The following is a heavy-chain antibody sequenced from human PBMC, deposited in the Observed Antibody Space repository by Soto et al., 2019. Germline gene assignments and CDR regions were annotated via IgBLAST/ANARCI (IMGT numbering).Heavy chain of an antibody. J-gene: IGHJ4*02. CDR1: GITFSSYA. V-gene: IGHV3-23*01. CDR2: ISGSGGST. D-gene: IGHD1-7*01. Sequence: GGSLRFSCATSGITFSSYAMSWVRQAPGKGLEWVSAISGSGGSTYCADSVKGRFTISRDNSKNTLYLQMNSLRAEDTAVYYCAKGGNWNFYLPLDYWGQGTLVTVSS. CDR3: AKGGNWNFYLPLDY.